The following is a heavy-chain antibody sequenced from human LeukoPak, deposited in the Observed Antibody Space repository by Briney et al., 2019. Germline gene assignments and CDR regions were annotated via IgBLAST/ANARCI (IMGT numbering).Heavy chain of an antibody. CDR1: GFTFSSYE. J-gene: IGHJ4*02. Sequence: GGSLRLSCAASGFTFSSYEMNWVRQAPGKGLKWVSYISSSGSTIYYADSVKGRFTISRDNTKNSLYLQMNSLRAEDTAVYYCARDPTYDSSGYGAQYYFDYWGQGTLVTVSS. V-gene: IGHV3-48*03. D-gene: IGHD3-22*01. CDR2: ISSSGSTI. CDR3: ARDPTYDSSGYGAQYYFDY.